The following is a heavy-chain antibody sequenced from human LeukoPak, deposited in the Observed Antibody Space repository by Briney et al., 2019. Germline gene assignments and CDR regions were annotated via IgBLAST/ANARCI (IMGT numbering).Heavy chain of an antibody. CDR1: GFIFTSYS. V-gene: IGHV3-21*01. CDR2: ISSSGSFI. J-gene: IGHJ6*03. CDR3: ARGPLTGYYSYYMDV. D-gene: IGHD7-27*01. Sequence: GGSLRLSCAASGFIFTSYSMNWVRQAPGKGLEWASSISSSGSFIYYADPVNGRFTVSRDNAKDSLYLQMNSLRAEDTAVYYCARGPLTGYYSYYMDVWGEGTTVTVSS.